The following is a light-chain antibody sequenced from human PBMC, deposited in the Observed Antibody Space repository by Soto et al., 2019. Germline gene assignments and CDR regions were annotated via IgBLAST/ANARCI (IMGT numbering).Light chain of an antibody. J-gene: IGKJ5*01. CDR3: MQALQTPPT. CDR2: LGS. CDR1: QSLLHSNGYNY. Sequence: EIVMTQSPLSLPVTPGEPASISCRSSQSLLHSNGYNYLDWYLQKPGQSPQLLIYLGSNRASGVPDRFSGSRSGTDFTLKISRVEAEDVGVYYCMQALQTPPTFGQGTRLEI. V-gene: IGKV2-28*01.